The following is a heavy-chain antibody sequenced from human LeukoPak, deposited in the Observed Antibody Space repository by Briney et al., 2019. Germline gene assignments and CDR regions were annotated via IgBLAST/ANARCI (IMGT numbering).Heavy chain of an antibody. CDR3: ARGLVIGGILAWLVD. V-gene: IGHV4-34*01. CDR1: AESFSGYY. J-gene: IGHJ4*02. D-gene: IGHD3-3*01. CDR2: IKHSGII. Sequence: SETLSLTCAVSAESFSGYYWSWIRQPPGKGLEWIGEIKHSGIIHYNPSLKSRVTISVDTSKNQFSLRLSSVTAADTAVYYCARGLVIGGILAWLVDWAQGTLVTLSS.